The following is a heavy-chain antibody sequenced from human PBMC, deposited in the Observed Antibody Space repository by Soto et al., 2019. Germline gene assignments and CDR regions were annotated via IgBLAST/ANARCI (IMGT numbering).Heavy chain of an antibody. D-gene: IGHD2-8*01. CDR2: ISGSGGST. CDR1: GFTFSSYA. V-gene: IGHV3-23*01. Sequence: EVQLLESGGGLVQPGGSLRLSCAASGFTFSSYAMSWVRQAPGKGLEWVSAISGSGGSTYYADSVKGRFTISRDNSKNTLYLQMNSLRAEDTAVYYCAKIMGYCTNGVCYSSSYYGMDVWGQGTTVTVSS. J-gene: IGHJ6*02. CDR3: AKIMGYCTNGVCYSSSYYGMDV.